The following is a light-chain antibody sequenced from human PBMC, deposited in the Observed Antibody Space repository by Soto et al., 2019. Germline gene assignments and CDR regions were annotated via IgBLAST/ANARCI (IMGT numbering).Light chain of an antibody. CDR1: SSDVGGYNY. Sequence: QSALTQPASVSGSPGPSFTISCTGTSSDVGGYNYVSWYQQHPDKAPKLMIYEVSNRPPRVSNRFSGSKSGNTASLTISGVHAEEEADYYCSSYTRSSTSYVFGTGTKLNVL. CDR2: EVS. J-gene: IGLJ1*01. V-gene: IGLV2-14*01. CDR3: SSYTRSSTSYV.